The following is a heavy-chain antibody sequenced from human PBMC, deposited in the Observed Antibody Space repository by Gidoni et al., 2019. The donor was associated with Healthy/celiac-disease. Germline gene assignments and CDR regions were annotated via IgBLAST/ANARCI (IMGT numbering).Heavy chain of an antibody. CDR2: ISSNGGST. Sequence: EVRLVESGGGLVQPGGSLRRSCAASGFTFSSYAMHWVRQAPGKGLEYVSAISSNGGSTYYANSVKGRFTISSDNSKNTLYLQMGSLRAEDMAVYYCARGGRGMIVAPWGQGTLVTVSS. CDR3: ARGGRGMIVAP. V-gene: IGHV3-64*01. CDR1: GFTFSSYA. D-gene: IGHD3-22*01. J-gene: IGHJ5*02.